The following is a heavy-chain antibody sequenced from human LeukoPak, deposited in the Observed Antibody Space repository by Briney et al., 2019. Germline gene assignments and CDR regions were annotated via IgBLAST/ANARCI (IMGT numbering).Heavy chain of an antibody. CDR3: AGNRGQRDY. V-gene: IGHV1-69*05. CDR1: GGTFSSYA. D-gene: IGHD1-14*01. CDR2: IIPIFGTA. J-gene: IGHJ4*02. Sequence: RASVRVSCKASGGTFSSYAISWVRQAPGQGLEWMGGIIPIFGTANYAQKFQGRVTITTDESTSTAYMELSSLRSEDTAVYYCAGNRGQRDYWGQGTLVTVSS.